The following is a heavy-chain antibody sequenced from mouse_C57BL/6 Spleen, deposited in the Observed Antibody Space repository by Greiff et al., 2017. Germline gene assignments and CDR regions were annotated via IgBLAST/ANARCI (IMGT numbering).Heavy chain of an antibody. D-gene: IGHD2-1*01. CDR1: GYSITSGYY. J-gene: IGHJ4*01. CDR3: ARDGNYEGGAMDY. CDR2: ISYDGSN. Sequence: VQLQQSGPGLVKPSQSLSLTCSVTGYSITSGYYWNWIRQFPGNKLEWMGYISYDGSNNYNPSLKNRISITRDTSKNQFFLKLNSVTTEDTATYYCARDGNYEGGAMDYWGQGTSVTVSS. V-gene: IGHV3-6*01.